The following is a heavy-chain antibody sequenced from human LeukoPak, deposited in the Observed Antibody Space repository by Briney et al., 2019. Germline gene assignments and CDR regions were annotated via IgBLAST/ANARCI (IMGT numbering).Heavy chain of an antibody. D-gene: IGHD6-19*01. CDR2: IYYSGST. J-gene: IGHJ6*02. Sequence: NPSETLSLTCTVSGGSISSGDYYWSWIRQPPGKGLEWIGYIYYSGSTYYNPSLKSRVTISVDTSKNQFSLKLSSVTAADTAVYYCASHFKTPVAPYYYGMDVWGQGTTVTVSS. CDR3: ASHFKTPVAPYYYGMDV. CDR1: GGSISSGDYY. V-gene: IGHV4-30-4*01.